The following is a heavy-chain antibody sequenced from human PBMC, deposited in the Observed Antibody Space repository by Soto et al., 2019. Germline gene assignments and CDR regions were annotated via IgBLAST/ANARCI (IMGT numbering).Heavy chain of an antibody. CDR3: ARTPAAMVTDRYNWFDS. D-gene: IGHD2-8*01. CDR1: GFTFADYA. Sequence: GGSLRLSCVASGFTFADYAMRWVRRIPGKGLEWVAVISYSGDRQYYAESVKGRFTISRDNSKKTLYLQMFSLTSEDSAVFYCARTPAAMVTDRYNWFDSWGPGTQVTVSS. J-gene: IGHJ5*01. CDR2: ISYSGDRQ. V-gene: IGHV3-30*01.